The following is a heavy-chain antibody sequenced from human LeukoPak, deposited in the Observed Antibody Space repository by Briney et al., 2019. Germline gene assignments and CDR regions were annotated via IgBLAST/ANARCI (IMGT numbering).Heavy chain of an antibody. D-gene: IGHD3-22*01. V-gene: IGHV4-4*07. J-gene: IGHJ4*02. CDR1: GGSISGYY. CDR3: AREDRDLGY. CDR2: IYTSGTA. Sequence: PSETLSLTCTVSGGSISGYYWTWIRQPAGKGLEWIGRIYTSGTANYNPSLKSRVTMSLDTSKNQFSLKLTSVTAADTAVYYCAREDRDLGYWGQGTLVTVSS.